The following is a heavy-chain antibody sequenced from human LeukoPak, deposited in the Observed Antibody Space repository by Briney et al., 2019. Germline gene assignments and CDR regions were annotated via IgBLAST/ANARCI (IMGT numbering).Heavy chain of an antibody. Sequence: GGSLRLSCAASGFTFSSYSMNWVRQATGRGLEGVSYISSSSSMISYADSVTGRFTIARDNAKNSLYLQMNSLRDEDTAIYYCARDYGDLPARVPYFDYWGQGTLVTVSS. CDR1: GFTFSSYS. CDR2: ISSSSSMI. CDR3: ARDYGDLPARVPYFDY. V-gene: IGHV3-48*02. J-gene: IGHJ4*02. D-gene: IGHD4-17*01.